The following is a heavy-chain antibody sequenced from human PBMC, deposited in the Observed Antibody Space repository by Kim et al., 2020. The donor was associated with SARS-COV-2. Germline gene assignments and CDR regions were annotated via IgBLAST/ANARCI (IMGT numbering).Heavy chain of an antibody. CDR3: ARDGKWARGGLDYYNFAMDL. CDR2: ISDDGNYK. CDR1: GDGFMFYV. D-gene: IGHD1-26*01. Sequence: GGSLRLSCVASGDGFMFYVMHWVRQAPGKGLEWVASISDDGNYKYNADSVNGRFTISRDNSKRTLFLQMDSLRGEDTAVYYCARDGKWARGGLDYYNFAMDLWGQGTTVTVSS. J-gene: IGHJ6*02. V-gene: IGHV3-30*04.